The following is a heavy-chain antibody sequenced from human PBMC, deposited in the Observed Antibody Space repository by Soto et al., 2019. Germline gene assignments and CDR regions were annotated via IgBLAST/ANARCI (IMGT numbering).Heavy chain of an antibody. CDR1: GFTFSSDA. CDR3: AKGGSVTTIKNPFKFQQIQDAFDI. D-gene: IGHD5-12*01. Sequence: EVQLLESGGGLVQGGGSLRLSCAASGFTFSSDAMSWVRQAPGKGLEWVSTISGGGGSTYYADSMKGRFTISRDNSKNTLYLQMNSLRVEDTAVYYCAKGGSVTTIKNPFKFQQIQDAFDIWGQGTMVTVSS. J-gene: IGHJ3*02. V-gene: IGHV3-23*01. CDR2: ISGGGGST.